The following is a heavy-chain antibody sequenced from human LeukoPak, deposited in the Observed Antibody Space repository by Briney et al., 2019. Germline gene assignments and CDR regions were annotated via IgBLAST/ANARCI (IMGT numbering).Heavy chain of an antibody. D-gene: IGHD2-2*01. CDR2: ISAYNGNT. Sequence: ASVKVSCKASGYTFTSYGISWVRQAPGQGLEWMGWISAYNGNTNCAQKLQGRVTMTTDTSTSTAYMELRSLRSDDTAVYYCAITFDQLLFDYWGQGTLVTVSS. CDR1: GYTFTSYG. V-gene: IGHV1-18*04. CDR3: AITFDQLLFDY. J-gene: IGHJ4*02.